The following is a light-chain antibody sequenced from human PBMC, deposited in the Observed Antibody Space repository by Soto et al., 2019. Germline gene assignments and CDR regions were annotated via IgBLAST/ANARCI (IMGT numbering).Light chain of an antibody. J-gene: IGKJ5*01. CDR3: QQYTNWPPNT. V-gene: IGKV3-15*01. CDR1: QRVYSD. CDR2: GAS. Sequence: EILMTQSPDTPSASPVESATLSCRASQRVYSDLAWYQQRPGQAPRLLIYGASTRATGVPARFSGRGSGTEFTLTISSLQSEDFAVYYCQQYTNWPPNTVGQGTRLEIK.